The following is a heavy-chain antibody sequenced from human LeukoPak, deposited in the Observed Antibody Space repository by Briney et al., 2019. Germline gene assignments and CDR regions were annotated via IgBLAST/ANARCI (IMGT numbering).Heavy chain of an antibody. CDR3: ARTPRSDYIWGSYRYTGDSAFDI. J-gene: IGHJ3*02. CDR2: INHSGST. D-gene: IGHD3-16*02. CDR1: GGSFSGYY. Sequence: SETLSLTCAVYGGSFSGYYWSWIRQPPGKGLEWIGEINHSGSTNYNPSLKSRVTISVDTSKNQFSLKLSSVTAADTAVYYCARTPRSDYIWGSYRYTGDSAFDIWGQGTMVTVSS. V-gene: IGHV4-34*01.